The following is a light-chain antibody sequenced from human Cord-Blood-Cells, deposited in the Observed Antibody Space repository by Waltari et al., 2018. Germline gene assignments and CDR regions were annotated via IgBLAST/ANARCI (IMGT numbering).Light chain of an antibody. CDR1: SSNIGSNT. Sequence: QSVLTQPPSASGTPGQRVTIPCSGSSSNIGSNTVNWYQQLPGTAPKLLIYSNNQRPSGVPDRFSGSKSGTSASLAISGLQSEDEADYYCAAWDESLNGPVFGGGTKLTVL. J-gene: IGLJ2*01. CDR2: SNN. CDR3: AAWDESLNGPV. V-gene: IGLV1-44*01.